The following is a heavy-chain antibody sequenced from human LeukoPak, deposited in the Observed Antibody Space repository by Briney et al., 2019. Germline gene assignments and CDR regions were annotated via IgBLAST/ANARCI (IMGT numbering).Heavy chain of an antibody. CDR2: INSDGSST. CDR1: GFTFDDYG. V-gene: IGHV3-74*01. D-gene: IGHD3-3*01. J-gene: IGHJ4*02. CDR3: ARGGYDFWSGYFIDY. Sequence: GGSLRLSCAASGFTFDDYGMSWVRQAPGKGLVWVSRINSDGSSTSYADSVKGRFTISRDNAKNTLYLQMNSLRAEDTAVYYCARGGYDFWSGYFIDYWGQGTLVTVSS.